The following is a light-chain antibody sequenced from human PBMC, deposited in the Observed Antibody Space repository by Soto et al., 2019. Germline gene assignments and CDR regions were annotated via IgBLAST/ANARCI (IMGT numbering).Light chain of an antibody. CDR2: KVT. V-gene: IGLV2-14*01. Sequence: QSALTQPASVSGSPGQSITISCTGSSRDVGAYNDVSWYQQHLGQASRLMIYKVTNRPSWVSNRFSGSKSGNTASLTISGLRAEDEADYYCSSYTSGSTLVVFGGGTKLTVL. J-gene: IGLJ2*01. CDR1: SRDVGAYND. CDR3: SSYTSGSTLVV.